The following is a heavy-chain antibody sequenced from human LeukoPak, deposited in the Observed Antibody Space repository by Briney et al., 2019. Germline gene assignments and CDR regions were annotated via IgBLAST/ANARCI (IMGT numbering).Heavy chain of an antibody. V-gene: IGHV3-23*01. Sequence: PGGSLRLSCVASGFTFSSHWMSWVRQAPGKGLEWVSAISGSGGSTYYADSVKGRFTISRDNSKNTLYLQMNSLRAEDTAVYYCAKESEWLRFRGYFDYWGQGTLVTVSS. CDR1: GFTFSSHW. CDR3: AKESEWLRFRGYFDY. CDR2: ISGSGGST. D-gene: IGHD5-12*01. J-gene: IGHJ4*02.